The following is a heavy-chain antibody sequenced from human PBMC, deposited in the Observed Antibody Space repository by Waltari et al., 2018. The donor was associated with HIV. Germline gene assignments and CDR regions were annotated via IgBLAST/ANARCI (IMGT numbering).Heavy chain of an antibody. J-gene: IGHJ2*01. CDR1: GYTFTSFD. Sequence: QVQLVQSGAEVKKPGASVKVSCKASGYTFTSFDISWVRQATGHGLEWMGWMSTKSGNTGYAKKFQGRITMTRDTPTGTAYMELSSLRSEDTAVYYCARGQNWGASYWYFDLWGRGTLVTVSS. D-gene: IGHD7-27*01. CDR3: ARGQNWGASYWYFDL. CDR2: MSTKSGNT. V-gene: IGHV1-8*01.